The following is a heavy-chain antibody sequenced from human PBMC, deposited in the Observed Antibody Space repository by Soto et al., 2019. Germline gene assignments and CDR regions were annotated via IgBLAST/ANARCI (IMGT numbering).Heavy chain of an antibody. V-gene: IGHV1-46*03. J-gene: IGHJ4*02. CDR2: INPSGGST. D-gene: IGHD6-19*01. CDR1: GYTFTSYY. Sequence: PQASVKVSCKASGYTFTSYYMHWVRQAPGQGLEWMGIINPSGGSTSYAQKFQGRVTMTRDTSTSTVYMELSSLRSEDTAVYYCASIAVAGTSSDYWGQGTVVTVSS. CDR3: ASIAVAGTSSDY.